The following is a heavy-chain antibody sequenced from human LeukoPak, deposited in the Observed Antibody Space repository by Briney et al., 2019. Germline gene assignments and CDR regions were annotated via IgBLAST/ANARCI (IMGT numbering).Heavy chain of an antibody. J-gene: IGHJ3*02. D-gene: IGHD6-13*01. Sequence: GGSLRLSCAASGFTFSSYSMNWVRQAPGKGLEWVSSISSSSSYIYYADSVKGRFTISRDNAKNSLYLQMNSLRAEDTAVYYCALLYSSSWSDAFDIWGQGTMVTVSS. CDR2: ISSSSSYI. V-gene: IGHV3-21*01. CDR3: ALLYSSSWSDAFDI. CDR1: GFTFSSYS.